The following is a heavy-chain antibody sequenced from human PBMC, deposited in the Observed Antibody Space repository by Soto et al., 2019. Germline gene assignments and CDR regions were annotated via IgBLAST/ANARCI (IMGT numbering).Heavy chain of an antibody. CDR3: ARDLNLGLAAG. V-gene: IGHV1-18*01. Sequence: QVQLVQSGAEVKKPGASVKVSCKASGYTFTSYSISWVRQAPGQGLEWMGWINPYNVNIKYAQKLQGRVTMTTHTATTTAYMKLRSLRSNDTAVYYCARDLNLGLAAGWGQGSLVTVSS. CDR1: GYTFTSYS. J-gene: IGHJ4*02. D-gene: IGHD6-13*01. CDR2: INPYNVNI.